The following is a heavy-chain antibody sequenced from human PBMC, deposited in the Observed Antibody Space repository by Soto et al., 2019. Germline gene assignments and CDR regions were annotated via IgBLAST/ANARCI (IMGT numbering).Heavy chain of an antibody. D-gene: IGHD6-13*01. V-gene: IGHV3-30*03. J-gene: IGHJ6*02. Sequence: GGSLRLSCAASGFTFSSYGMHWVRQAPGKGLEWVAVISYDGSNKYYADSVKGRFTISRDNSKNTLYLQMNSLRAEDTAVYYCVAGTAAGTEYYYYYGMDVWGQGTTVTVSS. CDR1: GFTFSSYG. CDR2: ISYDGSNK. CDR3: VAGTAAGTEYYYYYGMDV.